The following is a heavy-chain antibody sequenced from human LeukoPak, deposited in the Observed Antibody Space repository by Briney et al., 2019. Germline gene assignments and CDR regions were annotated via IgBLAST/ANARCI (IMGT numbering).Heavy chain of an antibody. J-gene: IGHJ6*02. CDR3: ARVAYIAARPGLWYYYYGMDV. D-gene: IGHD6-6*01. CDR2: IIPIFGTA. CDR1: GGTFSSYA. Sequence: SVKVSCKASGGTFSSYAISWVRQAPGQGLEWMGGIIPIFGTANYAQKFQGRVTITADESTSTAYMELSSLRSEDTAVYYCARVAYIAARPGLWYYYYGMDVWGQGTTVTVSS. V-gene: IGHV1-69*13.